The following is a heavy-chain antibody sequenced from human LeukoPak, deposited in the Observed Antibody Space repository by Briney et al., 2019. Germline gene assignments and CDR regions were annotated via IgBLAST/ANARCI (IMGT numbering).Heavy chain of an antibody. D-gene: IGHD6-6*01. Sequence: ASVKVSCRASGYTFPSYFMHWVRQAPGQGLEWMGIINPTGGSTTYAQKFQGRVTMTRDTSTSTVYMELSSLRSDDTAVYYCARTAARRFDYWGQGTLVTVSS. CDR2: INPTGGST. J-gene: IGHJ4*02. CDR1: GYTFPSYF. V-gene: IGHV1-46*01. CDR3: ARTAARRFDY.